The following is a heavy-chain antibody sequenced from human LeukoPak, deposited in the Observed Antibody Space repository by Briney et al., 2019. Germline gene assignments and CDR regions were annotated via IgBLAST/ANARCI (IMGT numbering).Heavy chain of an antibody. Sequence: GASVKVSCKASGYTFTSYGISWVRQAPGKGLEWMGGFDPEDGETIYAQKFQGRVTMTEDTSTDTAYMELSSLRSEDTAVYYCATDSATMVRKWGYWGQGTLVTVSS. V-gene: IGHV1-24*01. D-gene: IGHD3-10*01. CDR3: ATDSATMVRKWGY. J-gene: IGHJ4*02. CDR1: GYTFTSYG. CDR2: FDPEDGET.